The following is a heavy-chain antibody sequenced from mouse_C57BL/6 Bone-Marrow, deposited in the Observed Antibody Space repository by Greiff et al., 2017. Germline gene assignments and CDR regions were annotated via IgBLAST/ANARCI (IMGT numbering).Heavy chain of an antibody. J-gene: IGHJ1*03. CDR2: IWTGGGT. V-gene: IGHV2-9-1*01. D-gene: IGHD1-1*01. CDR3: ARNWGYGSSYGYFDV. Sequence: VKLVESGPGLVAPSQSLSITCTVSGFSLTSYAISWVRQPPGKGLEWLGVIWTGGGTNYNSALKSRLSISKDNSKSQVFLKMNSQQTDDTARYYCARNWGYGSSYGYFDVWGTGTTVTVAS. CDR1: GFSLTSYA.